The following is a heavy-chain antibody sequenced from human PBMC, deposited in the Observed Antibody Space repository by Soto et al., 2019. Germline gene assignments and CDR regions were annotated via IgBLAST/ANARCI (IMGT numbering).Heavy chain of an antibody. CDR3: ARDRKGYCSSTSCSGGMDV. J-gene: IGHJ6*02. V-gene: IGHV3-33*01. D-gene: IGHD2-2*01. CDR2: IWYDGSNK. CDR1: GFTFSSYG. Sequence: QVQLVESGGGVVQPGRSLRLSCAASGFTFSSYGMHWVRQAPGKGLEWVAVIWYDGSNKYYADSVKGRFTISRDNSKNTLYLQMNSLRAEYTAVYYCARDRKGYCSSTSCSGGMDVWGQGTTVTVSS.